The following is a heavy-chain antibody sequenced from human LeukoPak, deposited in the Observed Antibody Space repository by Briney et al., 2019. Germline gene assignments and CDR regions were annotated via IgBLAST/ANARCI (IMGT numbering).Heavy chain of an antibody. CDR3: ARHGAGAAGHWTFDY. CDR1: GYSFTNSW. J-gene: IGHJ4*02. V-gene: IGHV5-10-1*01. D-gene: IGHD6-13*01. Sequence: GESLKISCKGSGYSFTNSWISWVRQMPGKGLECMGRIDPSDSYTNYSPSFQGHVTISVDKSISTAYLQWSSLKASDTAMYYRARHGAGAAGHWTFDYWGQGTLVTVSS. CDR2: IDPSDSYT.